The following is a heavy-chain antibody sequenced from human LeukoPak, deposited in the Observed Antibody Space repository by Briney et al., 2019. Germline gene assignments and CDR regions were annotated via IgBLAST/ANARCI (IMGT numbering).Heavy chain of an antibody. CDR3: ATSAGFYFDY. V-gene: IGHV3-53*04. CDR2: IYSGGST. D-gene: IGHD3-10*01. J-gene: IGHJ4*02. Sequence: PGGSLRLSCTASGFTVSSNYMSWVRQAPGKGLEWVSVIYSGGSTYYADSVKGRFTISRHNSKNTLYLQMNSLRDEDTAVYYCATSAGFYFDYWGQGTLVTVSS. CDR1: GFTVSSNY.